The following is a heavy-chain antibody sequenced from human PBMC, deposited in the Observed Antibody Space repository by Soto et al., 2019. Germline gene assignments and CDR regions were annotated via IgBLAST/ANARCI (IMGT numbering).Heavy chain of an antibody. CDR1: GYTFTSYY. CDR2: INPSGGST. J-gene: IGHJ5*02. Sequence: ASVKVSCKASGYTFTSYYMHWVLQAPGQGLEWMGIINPSGGSTSYAQKFQGRVTMTTDASTSTAYMELRSLRSDDTAVYYCARDPHEYWTSYWFDPWGQGTLVTVSS. D-gene: IGHD3-3*01. V-gene: IGHV1-46*01. CDR3: ARDPHEYWTSYWFDP.